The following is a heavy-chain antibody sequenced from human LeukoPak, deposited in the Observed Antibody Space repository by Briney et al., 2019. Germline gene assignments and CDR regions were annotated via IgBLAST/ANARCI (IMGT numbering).Heavy chain of an antibody. V-gene: IGHV5-51*01. CDR1: GYSFTSYW. CDR3: ARLGMVRGVNYYYGMGV. CDR2: IYPGDSDT. Sequence: GESLKISCKGSGYSFTSYWIGWVRQMPGKGLEWMGIIYPGDSDTRYSPSFQGQVTISADKSISTAYLQWSSLKASDTAMYYCARLGMVRGVNYYYGMGVWGQGTTVTVSS. D-gene: IGHD3-10*01. J-gene: IGHJ6*02.